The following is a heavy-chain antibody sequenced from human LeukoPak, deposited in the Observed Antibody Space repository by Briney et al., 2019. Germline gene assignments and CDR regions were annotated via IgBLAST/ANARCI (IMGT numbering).Heavy chain of an antibody. D-gene: IGHD5-18*01. J-gene: IGHJ4*02. CDR2: IYYSGST. CDR3: ARVGGGYTYGCDY. Sequence: SETLSLTCTVSGGSINSSYYYWGWIRQPPGKGLEWIGSIYYSGSTYYNPSLKSRVTISVDKSKNQFSLKLSSVTAADTAVYYCARVGGGYTYGCDYWGQGTLVAVSS. V-gene: IGHV4-39*07. CDR1: GGSINSSYYY.